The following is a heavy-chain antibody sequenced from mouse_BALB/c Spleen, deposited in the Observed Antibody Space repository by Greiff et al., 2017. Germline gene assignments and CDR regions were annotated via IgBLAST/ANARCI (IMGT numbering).Heavy chain of an antibody. CDR1: GYSITSGYY. V-gene: IGHV3-6*02. Sequence: EVQLQESGPGLVKPSQSLSLTCSVTGYSITSGYYWNWIRQFPGNKLEWMGYISYDGSNNYNPSLKNRISITRDTSKNQFFLKLNSVTTEDTATYYCARGGRGNYYYYAMDYWGQGTSVTVSS. CDR3: ARGGRGNYYYYAMDY. D-gene: IGHD2-1*01. CDR2: ISYDGSN. J-gene: IGHJ4*01.